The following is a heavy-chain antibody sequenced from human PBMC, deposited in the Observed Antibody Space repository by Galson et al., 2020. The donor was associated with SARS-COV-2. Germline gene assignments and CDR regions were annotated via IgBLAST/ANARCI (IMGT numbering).Heavy chain of an antibody. CDR1: GFTFSSYW. Sequence: GESLKISCAASGFTFSSYWMSWVRQAPGKGLEWVANIKQDGSEKYYVDSVKGRFTISRDNAKNSLYLQMNSLRAEDTAVYYCARESDNWNYGDTTTYEYWGHGTLVTVSS. CDR2: IKQDGSEK. J-gene: IGHJ4*01. D-gene: IGHD1-7*01. V-gene: IGHV3-7*03. CDR3: ARESDNWNYGDTTTYEY.